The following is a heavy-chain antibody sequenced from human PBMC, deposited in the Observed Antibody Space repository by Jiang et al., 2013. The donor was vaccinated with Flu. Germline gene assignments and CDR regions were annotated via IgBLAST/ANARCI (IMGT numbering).Heavy chain of an antibody. Sequence: GAEVKKPGASVKVSCKLSGYTLTEVAMHWVRQAPGKGLEWMGGFDPEHDEAIYAQKLQGRITMTEDTSSDTAYMELSSLRSEDTAVYYCATGARYYGSRILSYSYGMDVWGQRDHGHRLL. CDR3: ATGARYYGSRILSYSYGMDV. J-gene: IGHJ6*04. CDR1: GYTLTEVA. V-gene: IGHV1-24*01. CDR2: FDPEHDEA. D-gene: IGHD3-10*01.